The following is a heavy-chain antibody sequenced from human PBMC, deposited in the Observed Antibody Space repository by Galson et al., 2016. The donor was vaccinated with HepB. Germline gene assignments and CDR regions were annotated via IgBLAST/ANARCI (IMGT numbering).Heavy chain of an antibody. V-gene: IGHV3-23*01. Sequence: SLRLSCAASGFTFSSYAMSWVRQAPGKGLEWVSAISGGGGRTYYADSVKGRFTISRDNSKNTLYLQMNSLRADDMAVYYCAKDPDTSAWWTRICDYWGQGTLVTVSS. J-gene: IGHJ4*02. CDR3: AKDPDTSAWWTRICDY. CDR1: GFTFSSYA. CDR2: ISGGGGRT. D-gene: IGHD6-19*01.